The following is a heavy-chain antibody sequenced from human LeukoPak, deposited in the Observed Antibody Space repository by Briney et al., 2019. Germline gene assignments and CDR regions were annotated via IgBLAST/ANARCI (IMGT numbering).Heavy chain of an antibody. V-gene: IGHV3-23*01. CDR2: ISPSGDAT. Sequence: GGSLRLSCAASGFIFSSHGMNWVRQAPGKGLEWVPGISPSGDATFYADSVKGRFTISRDNSKNTLYLQMNSLRAEDTAVYYCARDAPGITVAGRFDNWGQGTLVTVSS. CDR3: ARDAPGITVAGRFDN. CDR1: GFIFSSHG. D-gene: IGHD6-19*01. J-gene: IGHJ4*02.